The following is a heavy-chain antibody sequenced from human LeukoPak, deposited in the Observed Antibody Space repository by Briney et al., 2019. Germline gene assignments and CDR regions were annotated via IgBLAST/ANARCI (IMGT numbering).Heavy chain of an antibody. CDR2: IYYSGST. CDR1: GGSISSSSYY. D-gene: IGHD2-21*01. V-gene: IGHV4-39*02. J-gene: IGHJ4*02. CDR3: ARDGDYSFDY. Sequence: PSETLSLTCTVSGGSISSSSYYWGWIRQPPGKGLEWIRSIYYSGSTYYNPSLKSRVTISVDTSKNQFSLKLSSVTAADTAVYYCARDGDYSFDYWGQGTLVTVSS.